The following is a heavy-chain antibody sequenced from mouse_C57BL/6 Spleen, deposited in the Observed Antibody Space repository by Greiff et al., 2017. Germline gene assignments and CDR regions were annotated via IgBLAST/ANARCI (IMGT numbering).Heavy chain of an antibody. V-gene: IGHV1-18*01. CDR3: AIHYGYGVLAGFAY. J-gene: IGHJ3*01. Sequence: EVQLQQSGPELVKPGASVKISCKASGYTFTGYNMDWVKQSHGKSLEWIGDINPNNGGTNYNQKFKGRATLTVDKASSTAYMQLRSLRSEDTAVYYCAIHYGYGVLAGFAYWGQGTLVTVSA. CDR1: GYTFTGYN. D-gene: IGHD2-2*01. CDR2: INPNNGGT.